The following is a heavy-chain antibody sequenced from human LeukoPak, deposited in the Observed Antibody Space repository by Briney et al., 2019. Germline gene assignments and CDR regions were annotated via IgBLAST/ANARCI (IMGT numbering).Heavy chain of an antibody. V-gene: IGHV4-59*02. Sequence: SETLSLTCTVSGGSVNNYYWSWIRQPPGKGLEWIGYIYYTGSTNYNPSLKSRVTISVDTSKNQFSLKLSSVTAADTAVYYCARVKGGYYDFWSGYYSHYYDSSGFDYWGQGTLVTVSS. CDR1: GGSVNNYY. D-gene: IGHD3-3*01. J-gene: IGHJ4*02. CDR3: ARVKGGYYDFWSGYYSHYYDSSGFDY. CDR2: IYYTGST.